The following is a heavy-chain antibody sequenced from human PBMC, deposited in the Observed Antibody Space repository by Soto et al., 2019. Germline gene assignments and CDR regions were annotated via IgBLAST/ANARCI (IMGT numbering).Heavy chain of an antibody. Sequence: EVQLVESGGGLVKPVGSLRLSFAASGFTFSSYSMNWVRQAPGKGLEWVSSISSSSSYIYYADSVKGRFTISRDNAKNSLYLQMNSLRAEDTAVYYCASHPRDSSGYWYYFAYWGQGTLVTVSS. V-gene: IGHV3-21*01. D-gene: IGHD3-22*01. CDR3: ASHPRDSSGYWYYFAY. CDR2: ISSSSSYI. J-gene: IGHJ4*02. CDR1: GFTFSSYS.